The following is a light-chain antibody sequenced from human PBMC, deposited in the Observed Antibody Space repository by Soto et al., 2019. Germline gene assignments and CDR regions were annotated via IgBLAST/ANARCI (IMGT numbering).Light chain of an antibody. J-gene: IGKJ2*01. CDR3: QQAKSVPYT. CDR1: QDISNW. V-gene: IGKV1-12*01. CDR2: VAS. Sequence: IQMTQSPSSVSASVGDRVTITRRASQDISNWLAWYQQKPGKAPKLLIYVASNLQSGVPSRFSGSGSGTEFTLTITSLQPEDWATYYCQQAKSVPYTFGQGTKLDIK.